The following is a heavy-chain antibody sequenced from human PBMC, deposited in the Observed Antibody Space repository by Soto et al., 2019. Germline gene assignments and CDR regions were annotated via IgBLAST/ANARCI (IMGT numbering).Heavy chain of an antibody. CDR3: ARDRSSSDY. CDR2: ISAYNGKT. CDR1: GYTFSDFG. J-gene: IGHJ4*02. D-gene: IGHD6-6*01. Sequence: QVPLVQSGPEVKESGASVKVSCKTSGYTFSDFGISWVRQAPGQGLEWMGWISAYNGKTDYAQKFQARVTITKDTSTSTVFMELRSLRYDDTAIYYCARDRSSSDYWGQGTLVTVSS. V-gene: IGHV1-18*01.